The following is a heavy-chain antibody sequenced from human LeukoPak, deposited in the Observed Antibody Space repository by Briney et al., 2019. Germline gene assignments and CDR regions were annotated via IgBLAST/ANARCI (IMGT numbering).Heavy chain of an antibody. Sequence: GASVKVSCKASGYTFTSYGISWVRQAPGQGLEWMGWISAYNGNTNYAQKLQGRVTMTTDTSTSTAYMELRSLRSDDTAVYYCAKDLRFLEWLLPKNDYWGQGTLVTVSS. V-gene: IGHV1-18*01. CDR3: AKDLRFLEWLLPKNDY. D-gene: IGHD3-3*01. CDR1: GYTFTSYG. J-gene: IGHJ4*02. CDR2: ISAYNGNT.